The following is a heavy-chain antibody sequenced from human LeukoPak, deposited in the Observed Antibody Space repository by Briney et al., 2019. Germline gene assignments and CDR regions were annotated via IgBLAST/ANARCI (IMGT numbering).Heavy chain of an antibody. Sequence: ASVKVSCKASGYTFTSYGISWVRHAPGQGLEWMGWISAYNGNTNYAQKLQGRVTMTTDTSTSTAYIELRSLRSDDTAVYYCARAQYSSGWYSTIDYWGQGTLVTVSS. J-gene: IGHJ4*02. D-gene: IGHD6-19*01. CDR3: ARAQYSSGWYSTIDY. V-gene: IGHV1-18*01. CDR2: ISAYNGNT. CDR1: GYTFTSYG.